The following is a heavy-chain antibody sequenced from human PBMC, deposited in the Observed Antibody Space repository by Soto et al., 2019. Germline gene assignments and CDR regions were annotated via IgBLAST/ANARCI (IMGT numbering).Heavy chain of an antibody. D-gene: IGHD3-22*01. Sequence: QVQLVQSGAEVKKPGASVKVSCKASGYTFTGYYMHWVRQAPGQGLEWMGWISPNSGGANYAQSFQGRVTLTRDASINTAYMDLTRLTSGDAAVYYCARSSTYNFDSSGYYDYWGQGTLVTVSS. CDR1: GYTFTGYY. CDR2: ISPNSGGA. J-gene: IGHJ4*02. V-gene: IGHV1-2*02. CDR3: ARSSTYNFDSSGYYDY.